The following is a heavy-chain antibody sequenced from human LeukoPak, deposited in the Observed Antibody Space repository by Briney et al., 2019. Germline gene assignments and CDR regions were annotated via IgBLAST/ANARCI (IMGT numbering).Heavy chain of an antibody. Sequence: ASVKVSCKGSGYIFTGYYMHWVRQAPGQGLEWMGWINPNSGGTNSAQKFQGRVTMTRDTSISTAYMELSSLRSDDTALYYCARKWATLKTSEFDYWGQGTLVTVSS. CDR1: GYIFTGYY. J-gene: IGHJ4*02. D-gene: IGHD2-2*01. V-gene: IGHV1-2*02. CDR3: ARKWATLKTSEFDY. CDR2: INPNSGGT.